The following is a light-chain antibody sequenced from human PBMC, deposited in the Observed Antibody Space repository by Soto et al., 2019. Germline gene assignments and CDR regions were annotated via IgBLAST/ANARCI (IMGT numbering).Light chain of an antibody. CDR3: QAWESIVV. V-gene: IGLV3-1*01. J-gene: IGLJ2*01. CDR1: KLGDKY. Sequence: SYELTQPPSVSVSPGQTASITCSGDKLGDKYACWYQQKPGQSPVLVIYQDSKRPSGIPERFSGSNSGNTATLTISGTQAMDEADYYCQAWESIVVFGGGTKLTVL. CDR2: QDS.